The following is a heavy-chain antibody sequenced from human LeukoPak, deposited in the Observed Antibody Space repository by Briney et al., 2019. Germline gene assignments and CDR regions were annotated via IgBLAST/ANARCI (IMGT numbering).Heavy chain of an antibody. Sequence: GGSLRLSCEASGFTFYTYGMTWVRQAPGKGLEWVAVIYSGGTTSYADSVKGRFTISRDNSKNTLYLQMNSLRAEDTAVYYCARDYTVPRAAVVTEYWGQGTLVTVSS. CDR3: ARDYTVPRAAVVTEY. J-gene: IGHJ4*02. D-gene: IGHD6-13*01. V-gene: IGHV3-53*01. CDR1: GFTFYTYG. CDR2: IYSGGTT.